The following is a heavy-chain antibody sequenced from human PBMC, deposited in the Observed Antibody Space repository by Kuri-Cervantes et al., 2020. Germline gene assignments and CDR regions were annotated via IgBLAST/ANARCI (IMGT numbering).Heavy chain of an antibody. CDR1: GFTFSSYW. D-gene: IGHD3-9*01. J-gene: IGHJ4*02. CDR3: AKAANYDIMTGYY. CDR2: ISYDGSNK. Sequence: GGSLRPSCAASGFTFSSYWMSWVRQAPGKGLEWVAVISYDGSNKYYADSVKGRFTISRDNSKNTLYLQMNSLRAEDTAVYYCAKAANYDIMTGYYWGQGTLVTVSS. V-gene: IGHV3-30*18.